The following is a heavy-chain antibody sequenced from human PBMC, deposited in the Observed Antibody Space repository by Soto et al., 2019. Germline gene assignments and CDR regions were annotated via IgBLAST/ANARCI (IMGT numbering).Heavy chain of an antibody. CDR1: GGTFSSYA. CDR2: IIPIFGTA. Sequence: QVQLVQSGAEVKKPGSSVKVSCKASGGTFSSYAISWVRQAPGQGLEWMGGIIPIFGTANYAQKFQGRVTITADESTSTAYMELSSLRSEDTAVYYCAREMDSNGWYVLGYYYYYGMDVWGQGTTVTVSS. J-gene: IGHJ6*02. V-gene: IGHV1-69*01. D-gene: IGHD6-19*01. CDR3: AREMDSNGWYVLGYYYYYGMDV.